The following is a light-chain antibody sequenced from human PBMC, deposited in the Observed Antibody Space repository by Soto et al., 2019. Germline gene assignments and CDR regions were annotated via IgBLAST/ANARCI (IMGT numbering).Light chain of an antibody. Sequence: QSALTQPASVSGSPGQSITISCTGTSRDVGGYNYVSWYQQHPGKAPKLMIYEVSNRPSGVSNRFSGSKSGNTASLTISGLQAEDEADYYCSSYTSSSTPYVFGTETKLTVL. CDR2: EVS. CDR1: SRDVGGYNY. J-gene: IGLJ1*01. V-gene: IGLV2-14*01. CDR3: SSYTSSSTPYV.